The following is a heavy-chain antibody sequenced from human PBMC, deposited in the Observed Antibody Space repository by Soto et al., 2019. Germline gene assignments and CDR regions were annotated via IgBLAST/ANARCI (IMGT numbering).Heavy chain of an antibody. V-gene: IGHV4-59*12. J-gene: IGHJ5*02. D-gene: IGHD4-17*01. Sequence: SETLSLTCTVSGGSISSYYWTWIRQPPGKGLEWIGYIYYSGSTNYNPSLKSRVTISVDTSKNQFSLKLTSVTAADTAVYYCARETYGDYVGYFDPWGQGTLVTVSS. CDR2: IYYSGST. CDR3: ARETYGDYVGYFDP. CDR1: GGSISSYY.